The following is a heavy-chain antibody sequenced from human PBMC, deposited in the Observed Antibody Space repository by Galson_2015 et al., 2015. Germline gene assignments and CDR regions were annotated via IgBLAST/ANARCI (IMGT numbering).Heavy chain of an antibody. J-gene: IGHJ3*02. V-gene: IGHV3-30*18. Sequence: SLRLSCAASGFTFSSYGMHWVRQAPGKGLEWEAVISYDGSNKYYADSVKGRFTISRDNSKNTLYLQMNSLRAEDTAVYYCAKVLAVAGTRMWHAFDIWGQGTMVTVSS. CDR2: ISYDGSNK. CDR1: GFTFSSYG. CDR3: AKVLAVAGTRMWHAFDI. D-gene: IGHD6-19*01.